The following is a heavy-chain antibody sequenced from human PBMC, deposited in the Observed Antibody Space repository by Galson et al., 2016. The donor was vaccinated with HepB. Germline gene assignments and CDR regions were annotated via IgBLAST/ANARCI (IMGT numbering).Heavy chain of an antibody. Sequence: LRLSCAASGFSVSGKYMSWARQAPGKGLEWVSAIFSGDATYYRDSVKGRFTISRDTSKNTLYLQMNNLRAEDTAIYYCEGYSDPFDIWGQGTMATVSS. J-gene: IGHJ3*02. CDR1: GFSVSGKY. V-gene: IGHV3-53*01. CDR2: IFSGDAT. D-gene: IGHD3-22*01. CDR3: EGYSDPFDI.